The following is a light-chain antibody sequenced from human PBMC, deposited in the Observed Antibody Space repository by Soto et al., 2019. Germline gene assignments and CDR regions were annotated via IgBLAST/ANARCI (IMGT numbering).Light chain of an antibody. CDR3: QQADSFTVT. Sequence: DIQMTQSPSSVSASVGDTVTITCRASQDIGSWLAWYQQKPGNAPKVLIYSVSSLQSGVPSRFSGSGSAKDFTLTISNVQPEDLATYFCQQADSFTVTFGQGTRLEIK. J-gene: IGKJ5*01. CDR2: SVS. CDR1: QDIGSW. V-gene: IGKV1-12*01.